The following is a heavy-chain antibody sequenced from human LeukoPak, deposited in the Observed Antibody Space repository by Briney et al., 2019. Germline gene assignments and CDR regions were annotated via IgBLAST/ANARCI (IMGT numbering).Heavy chain of an antibody. CDR2: TSASGST. V-gene: IGHV4-4*07. CDR3: AREATMAV. Sequence: SGTLSLTCAVSGGSTPNYYWSWIRQPAGKGLEWIGRTSASGSTNYNPSLKSRVTMSADTSKNQFSLKLTSVTAADTAVYYCAREATMAVWGQGTLVTVSS. CDR1: GGSTPNYY. D-gene: IGHD3-10*01. J-gene: IGHJ4*02.